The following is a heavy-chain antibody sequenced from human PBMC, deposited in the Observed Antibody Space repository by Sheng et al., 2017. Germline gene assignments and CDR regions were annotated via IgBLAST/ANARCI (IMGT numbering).Heavy chain of an antibody. CDR1: GFTFSTYW. J-gene: IGHJ4*02. V-gene: IGHV3-7*01. CDR2: IKQDGNEK. D-gene: IGHD1-1*01. CDR3: ASSFPLNWNFDY. Sequence: VQLVESGGGLVQPGGSLRLSCAASGFTFSTYWMSWVRRAPGKGLEWVANIKQDGNEKYYVDSVKGRFTISRDNAKTSLFLQMNSLRAEDTAVYYCASSFPLNWNFDYWGQGTLVTVSS.